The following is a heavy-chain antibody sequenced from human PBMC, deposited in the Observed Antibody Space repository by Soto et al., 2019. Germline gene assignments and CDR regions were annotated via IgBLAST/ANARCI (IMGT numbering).Heavy chain of an antibody. CDR1: GGSISSYY. CDR3: AATPRY. CDR2: IYSSGST. J-gene: IGHJ4*02. D-gene: IGHD1-26*01. V-gene: IGHV4-59*01. Sequence: SETLSLTCTVSGGSISSYYWSWIRQPPGKGLEWIGYIYSSGSTNYNPSLKGRVTMSLDTSKNQVSLNVTSVTAADTAVYYCAATPRYWGQGRLVTVS.